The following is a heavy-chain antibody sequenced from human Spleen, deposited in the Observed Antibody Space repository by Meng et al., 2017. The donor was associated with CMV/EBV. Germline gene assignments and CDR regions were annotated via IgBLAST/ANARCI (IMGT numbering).Heavy chain of an antibody. Sequence: CKVSGGTFNSYPIIWVRQAPGQGLEWMGGIIAVFSTVKYAQRFQGRVTITTDDSTSTAYMELSSLRSDDTAVYYCARGGFVGMDWFDPWGQGTLVTVSS. CDR2: IIAVFSTV. J-gene: IGHJ5*02. CDR1: GGTFNSYP. CDR3: ARGGFVGMDWFDP. D-gene: IGHD3-10*01. V-gene: IGHV1-69*05.